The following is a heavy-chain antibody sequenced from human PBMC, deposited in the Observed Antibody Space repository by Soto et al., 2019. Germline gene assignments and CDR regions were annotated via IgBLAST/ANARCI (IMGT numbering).Heavy chain of an antibody. V-gene: IGHV2-5*02. J-gene: IGHJ4*02. CDR2: IYWDDDK. D-gene: IGHD2-2*03. CDR1: GFSLSTSGVG. CDR3: AHRAGLYGYCNGGSFDF. Sequence: QITLKESGPTRVKPTQTLTLTCTFSGFSLSTSGVGVGWIRQPPGKALERLALIYWDDDKRYSPSLKSRLTISKDTSKKPVVLTLNNVDPLYTSNYYCAHRAGLYGYCNGGSFDFWGQGVLVTVSS.